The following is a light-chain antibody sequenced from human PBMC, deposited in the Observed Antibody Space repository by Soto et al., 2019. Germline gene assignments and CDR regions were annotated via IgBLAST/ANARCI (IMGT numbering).Light chain of an antibody. J-gene: IGKJ2*01. V-gene: IGKV1-5*03. Sequence: DIQMTQSPSTLSASVGDRVTITCRASQSISTWLAWYQQKPGKAPNLLIYRASSLESGVPSRFSGRGSGTEFSLTISSLQPDDFATYYCQQYKSFPYTFGQGTKLEIK. CDR3: QQYKSFPYT. CDR1: QSISTW. CDR2: RAS.